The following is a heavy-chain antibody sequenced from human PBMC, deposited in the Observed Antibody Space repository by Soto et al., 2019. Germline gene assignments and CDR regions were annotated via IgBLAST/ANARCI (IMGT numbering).Heavy chain of an antibody. V-gene: IGHV3-7*01. J-gene: IGHJ3*02. CDR1: GFTFSSHW. CDR2: IKQDGSEK. Sequence: GGSLRLSCAASGFTFSSHWMGWVRQAPGKGLEWVANIKQDGSEKYCAGSVKDRFTISRDNTKNSLYLQMNSLRAEDTAVYYCVRSSEAAFDIWGQGTMVTVSS. D-gene: IGHD6-6*01. CDR3: VRSSEAAFDI.